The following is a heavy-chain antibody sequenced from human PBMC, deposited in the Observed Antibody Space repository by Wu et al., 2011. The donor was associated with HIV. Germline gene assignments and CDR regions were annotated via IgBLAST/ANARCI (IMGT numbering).Heavy chain of an antibody. V-gene: IGHV1-69*05. CDR3: ARDFGGDGDS. CDR2: IIPIFGTP. Sequence: VQLVQSGAEVKKPGSSVKVSCKASGDTFSTHAIGWVRQAPGQGLVWMGGIIPIFGTPDYAQKFQGRVTISTDESTSTAYMELRSLRSDDTAVYYCARDFGGDGDSWGQGNPGQPSPQ. D-gene: IGHD2-21*01. CDR1: GDTFSTHA. J-gene: IGHJ4*02.